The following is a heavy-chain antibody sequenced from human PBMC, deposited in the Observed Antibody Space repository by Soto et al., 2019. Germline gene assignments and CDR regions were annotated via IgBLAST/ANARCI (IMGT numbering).Heavy chain of an antibody. J-gene: IGHJ6*02. CDR1: GGSISSYY. CDR2: IYTSGST. CDR3: ARDYYYDSEVDYYYGMDV. V-gene: IGHV4-4*07. Sequence: PSETLSLTCTVSGGSISSYYWSWIRQPAGKGLEWIGRIYTSGSTNYNPSLKSRVTMSVDTSKNQFSLKLSSVTAADTAVYYCARDYYYDSEVDYYYGMDVWGQGTTVTVYS. D-gene: IGHD3-22*01.